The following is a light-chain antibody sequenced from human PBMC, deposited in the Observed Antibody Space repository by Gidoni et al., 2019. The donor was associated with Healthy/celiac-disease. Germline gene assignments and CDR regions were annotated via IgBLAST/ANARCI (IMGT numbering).Light chain of an antibody. CDR3: SSYTSSSTLV. J-gene: IGLJ1*01. Sequence: QSALTQPASVSGSPGPSITISCTGTSSDIGGYNYVSWYQQYPGKAPKLMIYDVSNRPSGVSNRFSGSKSGNTASLTISGLQAEDEADYYCSSYTSSSTLVFGTGTKITVL. CDR1: SSDIGGYNY. CDR2: DVS. V-gene: IGLV2-14*01.